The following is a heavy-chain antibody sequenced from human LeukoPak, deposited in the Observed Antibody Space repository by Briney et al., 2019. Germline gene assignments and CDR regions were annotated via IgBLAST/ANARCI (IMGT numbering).Heavy chain of an antibody. CDR2: IYYSGST. V-gene: IGHV4-31*03. CDR3: ARALGSGWYHSANFDY. CDR1: GGSISSGGYY. J-gene: IGHJ4*02. Sequence: SETLSLTCTVSGGSISSGGYYWSWIRQHPGKGLEWIGYIYYSGSTYYNPSLKSRVTISVDTSKNQFSLKLSSVTAADTAVYYCARALGSGWYHSANFDYWGQGTLVTVSS. D-gene: IGHD6-19*01.